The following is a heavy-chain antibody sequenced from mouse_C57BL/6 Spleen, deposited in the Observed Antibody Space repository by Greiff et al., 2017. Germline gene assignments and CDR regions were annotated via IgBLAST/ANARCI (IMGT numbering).Heavy chain of an antibody. Sequence: VQLQESGPELVKPGASVKISCKASGYAFSSSWMNWVKQRPGKGLEWIGRIYPGDGDTNYNGKFKGKATLTADKSSSTAYMQLSSLTSEDSAVYFCARTIYSNYGYAMDYWGQGTSVTVSS. CDR3: ARTIYSNYGYAMDY. D-gene: IGHD2-5*01. CDR2: IYPGDGDT. V-gene: IGHV1-82*01. CDR1: GYAFSSSW. J-gene: IGHJ4*01.